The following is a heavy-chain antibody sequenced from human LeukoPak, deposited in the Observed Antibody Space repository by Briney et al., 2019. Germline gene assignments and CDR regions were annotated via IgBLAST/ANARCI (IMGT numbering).Heavy chain of an antibody. CDR2: INHSGST. J-gene: IGHJ4*02. V-gene: IGHV4-34*01. CDR3: AGRAMVRGVIRSY. D-gene: IGHD3-10*01. Sequence: SGTLSLTCAVYGGSFSGYYWSWIRQPPGKGLEWIGEINHSGSTNYNPSLKSRVTISVDTSKNQFSLKLSSVTAADTAVYYCAGRAMVRGVIRSYWGQGTLVTVSS. CDR1: GGSFSGYY.